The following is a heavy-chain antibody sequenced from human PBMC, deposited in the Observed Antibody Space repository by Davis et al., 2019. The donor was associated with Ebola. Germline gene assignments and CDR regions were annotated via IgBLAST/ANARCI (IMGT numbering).Heavy chain of an antibody. V-gene: IGHV5-51*01. CDR2: IYPGDSDT. CDR3: ARQPGGFGELFLPRGMDV. CDR1: GYSFTSYW. D-gene: IGHD3-10*01. J-gene: IGHJ6*02. Sequence: PGGSLRLSCKGSGYSFTSYWIGWVRQMPGKGLEWLGIIYPGDSDTRYSPSFQGQVTISADKSISTAYLQWSSLKASDTAMYYCARQPGGFGELFLPRGMDVWGQGTTVTVSS.